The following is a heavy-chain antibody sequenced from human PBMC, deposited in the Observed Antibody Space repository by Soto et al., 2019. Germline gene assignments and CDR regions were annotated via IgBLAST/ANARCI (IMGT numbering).Heavy chain of an antibody. J-gene: IGHJ6*02. CDR2: ISYDGSNK. Sequence: QVQLVESGGGVVQPGRSLRLSCAASGFTFSSYAMHWVRQAPGKGLEWVAVISYDGSNKYYADSVKGRFTISRDNSKNTLYLQMNSLRAEDTAVYYCARDPLRVPAATVIYYYYYGMDVWGQGTTVTVSS. D-gene: IGHD2-2*01. CDR3: ARDPLRVPAATVIYYYYYGMDV. CDR1: GFTFSSYA. V-gene: IGHV3-30-3*01.